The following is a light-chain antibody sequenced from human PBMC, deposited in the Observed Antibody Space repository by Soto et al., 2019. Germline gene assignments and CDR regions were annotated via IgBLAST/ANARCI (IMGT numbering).Light chain of an antibody. CDR3: CSTAGTIVV. J-gene: IGLJ2*01. V-gene: IGLV2-23*01. CDR1: SSDVGSYNL. Sequence: SVLTQPASVSGSPGQSITISCTGTSSDVGSYNLVSWYQHHPGKAPKLLIYEGTKRPSGVSNRFSGSKSGNTSSLTVSGLQAEDEADYYCCSTAGTIVVFGGGTKLTVL. CDR2: EGT.